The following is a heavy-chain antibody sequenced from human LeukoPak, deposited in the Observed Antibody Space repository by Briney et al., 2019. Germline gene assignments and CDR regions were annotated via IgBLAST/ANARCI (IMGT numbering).Heavy chain of an antibody. V-gene: IGHV3-74*01. Sequence: GGSLRLSCAASGFTFSSYSMNWVRQAPGKGLVWVSRINSDGSSTSYADSVKGRFTISRDNAKNTLYLQMNSLRAEDTAVYYCARDLTYYYDSSGYYLDYWGQGTLVTVSS. J-gene: IGHJ4*02. CDR2: INSDGSST. CDR1: GFTFSSYS. CDR3: ARDLTYYYDSSGYYLDY. D-gene: IGHD3-22*01.